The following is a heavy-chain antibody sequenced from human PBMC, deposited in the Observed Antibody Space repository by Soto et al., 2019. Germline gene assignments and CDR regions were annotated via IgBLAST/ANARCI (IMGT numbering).Heavy chain of an antibody. V-gene: IGHV4-34*01. CDR3: ARGGIMYSSGWSDY. CDR1: GGSFSGYY. J-gene: IGHJ4*02. CDR2: INHSGST. D-gene: IGHD6-19*01. Sequence: SETLSLTCAVYGGSFSGYYWSWIRQPPGKGLEWIGEINHSGSTNYNPSHKSRVTISVDTSKNQFSLKLRSVTAADTAVYYCARGGIMYSSGWSDYWGQGTLVTVSS.